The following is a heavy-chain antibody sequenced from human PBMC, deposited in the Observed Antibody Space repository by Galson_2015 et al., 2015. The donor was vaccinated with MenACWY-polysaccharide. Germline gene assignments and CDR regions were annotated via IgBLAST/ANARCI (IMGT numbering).Heavy chain of an antibody. CDR3: ARRRKRVAGEFDY. D-gene: IGHD6-19*01. J-gene: IGHJ4*02. CDR2: TSYTGST. CDR1: GGSIRTETYF. V-gene: IGHV4-39*02. Sequence: ETLSLTCTVSGGSIRTETYFWGWIRQPPGKGLEWIGTTSYTGSTYYNPSLKGRVAFSTNTSNNHFSLTVTSVTAADTAVYYCARRRKRVAGEFDYWGQGTLVTVSS.